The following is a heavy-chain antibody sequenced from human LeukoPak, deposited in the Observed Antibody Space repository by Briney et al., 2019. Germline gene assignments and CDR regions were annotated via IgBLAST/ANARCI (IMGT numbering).Heavy chain of an antibody. CDR2: ISGSGGST. D-gene: IGHD3-22*01. CDR3: AKGAELNYYDSSGYYSDY. J-gene: IGHJ4*02. V-gene: IGHV3-23*01. Sequence: GGSLRLSCAASGFTFSSYAMSWVRQAPGKGLEWVSAISGSGGSTYYADSVKGRFTISRDNSKNTLYLQMNSLRAEDTAVYYCAKGAELNYYDSSGYYSDYWGQGTLVTVSS. CDR1: GFTFSSYA.